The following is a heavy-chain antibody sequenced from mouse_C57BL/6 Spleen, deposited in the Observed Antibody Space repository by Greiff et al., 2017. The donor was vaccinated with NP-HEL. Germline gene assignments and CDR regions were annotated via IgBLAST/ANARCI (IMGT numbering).Heavy chain of an antibody. D-gene: IGHD2-3*01. V-gene: IGHV1-82*01. J-gene: IGHJ3*01. Sequence: VQLQESGPELVKPGASVKISCKASGYTFSSSWMYWVKQRPGKGLEWIGRIYPGDGDTNYNGKFKGKATLTADKSSSTVYMQLSSLTSEDSAVYFCAREDDGYFAYWGQGTLVTVSA. CDR3: AREDDGYFAY. CDR2: IYPGDGDT. CDR1: GYTFSSSW.